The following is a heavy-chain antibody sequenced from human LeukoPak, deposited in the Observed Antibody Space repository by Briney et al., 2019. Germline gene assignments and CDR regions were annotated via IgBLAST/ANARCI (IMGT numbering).Heavy chain of an antibody. CDR1: GFTFSDYS. CDR3: ATDQYYGFWSGSAY. D-gene: IGHD3-3*01. Sequence: PGGSLRLSCAASGFTFSDYSMNWVRQAPGKGLDWVSFISGSSNTIFYADSVKGRFTISRDNARNSLYLEMNSLRAEDTAVYYCATDQYYGFWSGSAYWGQGALVTVPS. J-gene: IGHJ4*02. CDR2: ISGSSNTI. V-gene: IGHV3-48*01.